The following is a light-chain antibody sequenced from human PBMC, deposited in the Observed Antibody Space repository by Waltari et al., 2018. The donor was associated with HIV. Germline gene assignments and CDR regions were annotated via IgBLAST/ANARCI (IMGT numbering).Light chain of an antibody. J-gene: IGKJ5*01. Sequence: DIRMTQSPPSLYPSIGDQITFTCRASQPIDNYLNWYQHKPGQVPKLLIYLASTLYSGVPPRFSGSGSGTSFSLTLSGVQPEDVATYFCQQTYSPPRTFGQGTRLE. CDR1: QPIDNY. CDR3: QQTYSPPRT. V-gene: IGKV1-39*01. CDR2: LAS.